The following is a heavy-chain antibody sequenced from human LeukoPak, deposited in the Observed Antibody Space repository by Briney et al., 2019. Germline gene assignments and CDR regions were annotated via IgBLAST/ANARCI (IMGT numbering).Heavy chain of an antibody. V-gene: IGHV3-11*01. CDR1: GFIFSDYY. D-gene: IGHD6-13*01. Sequence: PGGSLRLSCAASGFIFSDYYMSWIRQAPGKGLEWVSSMSSSGNTIYYADSVKGRFTISRDNAKDSLYLQMNSLRAKDTAVYYCARDQRYSSSSPHGYWGQGTLVTVSS. CDR2: MSSSGNTI. CDR3: ARDQRYSSSSPHGY. J-gene: IGHJ4*02.